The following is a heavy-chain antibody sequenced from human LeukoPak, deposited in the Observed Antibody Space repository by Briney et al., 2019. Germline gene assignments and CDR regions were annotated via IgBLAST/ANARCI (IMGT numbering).Heavy chain of an antibody. CDR1: GFTFSSSW. Sequence: GGSLRLSCAASGFTFSSSWMTWVRQAPGKGLEWVANIKKDGSDKNYVDSVKGRFTISRDNAKNSLYLQMNSLRAEDTAVYYCASVSSGLSYYFDYWGQGTLVTVSS. CDR3: ASVSSGLSYYFDY. D-gene: IGHD3-22*01. V-gene: IGHV3-7*01. J-gene: IGHJ4*02. CDR2: IKKDGSDK.